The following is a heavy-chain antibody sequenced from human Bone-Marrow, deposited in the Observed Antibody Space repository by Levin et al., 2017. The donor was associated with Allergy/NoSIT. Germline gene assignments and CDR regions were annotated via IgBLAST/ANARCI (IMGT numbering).Heavy chain of an antibody. J-gene: IGHJ4*02. CDR2: ISGTGAKT. V-gene: IGHV3-23*01. CDR3: AKDMWLSTAVAYFFDY. D-gene: IGHD5-18*01. CDR1: GFTFSSYA. Sequence: HAGGSLRLSCAASGFTFSSYAMSWVRQAPGKGPEWVATISGTGAKTTYADSVKGRFTISRDNSKNTVSLQLNSLRAEDTAVYSCAKDMWLSTAVAYFFDYWGQGTLVTVSS.